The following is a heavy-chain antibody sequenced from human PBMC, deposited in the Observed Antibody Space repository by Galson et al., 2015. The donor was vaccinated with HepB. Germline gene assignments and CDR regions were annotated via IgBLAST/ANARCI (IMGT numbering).Heavy chain of an antibody. CDR2: VYWDDDK. CDR1: GFSLSTSGVG. V-gene: IGHV2-5*02. CDR3: AHSTAAGTQWYFDY. Sequence: PALVKPTQTLTLTCTFSGFSLSTSGVGVGWIRQPPGKALEWLALVYWDDDKRYSPSLKTRLTITKDTSKSQVVLTMTNMDPVDTATYYCAHSTAAGTQWYFDYWGQGTLVTVSS. J-gene: IGHJ4*02. D-gene: IGHD6-13*01.